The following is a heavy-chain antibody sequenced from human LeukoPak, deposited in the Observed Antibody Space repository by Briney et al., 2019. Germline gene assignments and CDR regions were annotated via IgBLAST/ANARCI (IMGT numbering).Heavy chain of an antibody. CDR1: GFTFRSYA. Sequence: GGSLRLLCVASGFTFRSYAMSWVRQAPGKGLEWVSAVTRNGDTTYYADSVKGRFTISRDNSKNTLYLQMNSLRAEDTAVYYCAKDRNQYFDPNFDYWGQGTLVTVSS. CDR2: VTRNGDTT. CDR3: AKDRNQYFDPNFDY. D-gene: IGHD3-9*01. V-gene: IGHV3-23*01. J-gene: IGHJ4*02.